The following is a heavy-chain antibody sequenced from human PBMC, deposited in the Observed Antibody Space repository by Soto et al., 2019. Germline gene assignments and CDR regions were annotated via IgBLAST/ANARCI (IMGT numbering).Heavy chain of an antibody. CDR2: ISGSGGST. Sequence: EVQLLESGGGLVQPGGSLRLSCAASGFTFSSYAMSWVRQAPGKGLEWVSAISGSGGSTYYADSVKGRFTISRDNSKNTLYLQMNSLRAEDTAVYYCAKDRNRSIRETYYYDSSVSYYFDYWGQGTLVTVSS. V-gene: IGHV3-23*01. CDR1: GFTFSSYA. J-gene: IGHJ4*02. CDR3: AKDRNRSIRETYYYDSSVSYYFDY. D-gene: IGHD3-22*01.